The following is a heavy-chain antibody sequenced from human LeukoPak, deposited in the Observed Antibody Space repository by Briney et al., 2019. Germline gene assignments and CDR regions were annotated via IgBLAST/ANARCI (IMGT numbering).Heavy chain of an antibody. CDR1: GGSISTYY. J-gene: IGHJ5*02. V-gene: IGHV4-39*01. CDR2: IYYSGST. D-gene: IGHD6-19*01. CDR3: ARHRYSSGCS. Sequence: SETLSLTCTVSGGSISTYYWGWIRQPPGKGLEWIGSIYYSGSTYYNPSLKSRVTISVDTSKNQFSLKLSSVTAADTAVYYCARHRYSSGCSWGQGTLATVSS.